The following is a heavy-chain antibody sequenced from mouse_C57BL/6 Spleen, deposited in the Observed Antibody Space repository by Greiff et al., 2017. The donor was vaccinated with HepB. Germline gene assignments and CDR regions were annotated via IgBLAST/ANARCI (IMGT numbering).Heavy chain of an antibody. V-gene: IGHV5-4*01. D-gene: IGHD4-1*01. J-gene: IGHJ1*03. CDR3: ARLTGTDWYFDV. CDR2: ISDGGSYT. Sequence: EVQLQESGGGLVKPGGSLKLSCAASGFTFSSYAMSWVRQTPEKRLEWVATISDGGSYTYYPDNVKGRFTISRDNAKNNLYLQMSHLKSEDTAMYYCARLTGTDWYFDVWGTGTTVTVSS. CDR1: GFTFSSYA.